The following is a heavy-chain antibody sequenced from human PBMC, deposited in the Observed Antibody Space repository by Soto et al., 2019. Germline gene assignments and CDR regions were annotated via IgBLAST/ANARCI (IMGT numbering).Heavy chain of an antibody. J-gene: IGHJ6*02. D-gene: IGHD2-15*01. Sequence: GESLKISCKGSGYSFTSYWIGWVRQMPGKGLEWMGIIYPGDSDTRYSPSFQGQVTISADKSISTAYLQWSSLKASDTAMYYCARRVDAGYCSGGSCLMGSYYYYYGMDVWGQGTTVTVSS. CDR2: IYPGDSDT. CDR3: ARRVDAGYCSGGSCLMGSYYYYYGMDV. V-gene: IGHV5-51*01. CDR1: GYSFTSYW.